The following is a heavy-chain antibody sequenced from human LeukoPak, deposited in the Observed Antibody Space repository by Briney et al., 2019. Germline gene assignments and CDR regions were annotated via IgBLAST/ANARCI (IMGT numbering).Heavy chain of an antibody. CDR1: GYTFTSYG. Sequence: ASVKVSCKASGYTFTSYGISWVRQAPGQGLEWMGWISAYNGNTNYAQKLQGRVTMTTDTSTSTVYMKLSSLRSEDTAVYCCARDAFLGCSSSSCYPDYWGQGTLVTVSS. CDR3: ARDAFLGCSSSSCYPDY. V-gene: IGHV1-18*01. J-gene: IGHJ4*02. D-gene: IGHD2-2*01. CDR2: ISAYNGNT.